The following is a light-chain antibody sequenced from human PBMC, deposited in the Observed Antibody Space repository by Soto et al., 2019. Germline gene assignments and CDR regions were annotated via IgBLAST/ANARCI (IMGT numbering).Light chain of an antibody. V-gene: IGKV1-5*01. CDR2: DAS. CDR1: QSINNW. Sequence: DIQMTQSPSTLSASVGDTVTITCRASQSINNWLAWYQQRPGKAPKLLIYDASTLDSRVPSRFSGRESGTEFTLTISSLQPEDFATYFCQQSYSTPWTFGQGTKVEIK. J-gene: IGKJ1*01. CDR3: QQSYSTPWT.